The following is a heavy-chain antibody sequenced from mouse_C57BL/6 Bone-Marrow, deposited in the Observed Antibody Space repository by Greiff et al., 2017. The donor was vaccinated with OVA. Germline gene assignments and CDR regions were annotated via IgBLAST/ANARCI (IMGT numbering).Heavy chain of an antibody. D-gene: IGHD1-1*01. J-gene: IGHJ3*01. V-gene: IGHV1-64*01. Sequence: QVQLQQPGAELVKPGASVKLSCKASGYTFTSYWMHWVKQRPGQGLEWIGMIHPKSGSTNYNEKFKSKATLPVDKSSSTAYMQPSSLTSEDSAVYFSARPSYYGSSYRWAYWGRGTVITVSA. CDR1: GYTFTSYW. CDR3: ARPSYYGSSYRWAY. CDR2: IHPKSGST.